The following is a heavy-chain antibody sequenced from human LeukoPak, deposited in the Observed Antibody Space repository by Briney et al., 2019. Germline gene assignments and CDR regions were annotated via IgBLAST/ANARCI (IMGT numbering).Heavy chain of an antibody. J-gene: IGHJ4*02. CDR3: ARHPRYDSSGNHSPYYVDH. CDR1: DASIRSINHY. CDR2: IYHTGST. D-gene: IGHD3-22*01. V-gene: IGHV4-39*01. Sequence: MASETLSLACTVSDASIRSINHYWGWIRQPPGRGLEWIGSIYHTGSTYYNPSLKSRVSISVDTSKNQFSLKLSSVSAADTAAYFCARHPRYDSSGNHSPYYVDHWGQGVLVTVSS.